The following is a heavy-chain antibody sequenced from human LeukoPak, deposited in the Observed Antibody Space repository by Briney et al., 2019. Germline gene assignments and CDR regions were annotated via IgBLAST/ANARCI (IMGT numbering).Heavy chain of an antibody. CDR2: LYSGGDT. J-gene: IGHJ4*02. CDR3: ARNYYDTNSGGYRNYFDC. CDR1: GFTVSSSY. Sequence: PGGSLRLSCAASGFTVSSSYMSWVRQAPGKGLEWVSVLYSGGDTFYADSVKGRFTISRDISKNTLYLQMNSLRAEDTAVYYCARNYYDTNSGGYRNYFDCWGQGTLVTVSS. D-gene: IGHD3-22*01. V-gene: IGHV3-53*01.